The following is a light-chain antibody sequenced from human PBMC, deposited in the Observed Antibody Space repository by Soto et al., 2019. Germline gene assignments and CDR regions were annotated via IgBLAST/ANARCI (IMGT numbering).Light chain of an antibody. CDR1: SSDVGGYNY. Sequence: QSALTQPPSASGSPGQSVTISCTGNSSDVGGYNYVSWYQQHPGKAPKLMNYEVSKRPSGVPDRFSGSKSGNTASLTISGLQAENESDYYCSSYAGSNNHVVFGGGTKVTVL. J-gene: IGLJ2*01. CDR3: SSYAGSNNHVV. CDR2: EVS. V-gene: IGLV2-8*01.